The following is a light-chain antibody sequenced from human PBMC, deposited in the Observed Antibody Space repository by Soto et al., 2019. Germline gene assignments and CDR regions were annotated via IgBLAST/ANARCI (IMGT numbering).Light chain of an antibody. J-gene: IGLJ2*01. V-gene: IGLV1-40*01. Sequence: QSVLTQPPSVSGAPGQRVTISCTGSSSNIGAGYDGHWYQQLPGTAPKLLIYGNSNRPSGVPDRFSGSKSGTSACLAITGLQAEDEADYYCQSYDSSLSGFVVFGGGTKLTVL. CDR1: SSNIGAGYD. CDR2: GNS. CDR3: QSYDSSLSGFVV.